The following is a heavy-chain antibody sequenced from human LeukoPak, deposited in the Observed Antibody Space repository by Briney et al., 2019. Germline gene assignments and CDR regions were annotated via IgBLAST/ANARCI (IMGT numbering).Heavy chain of an antibody. CDR3: ARDNDSRDPPHFDY. Sequence: ASVKVSCEASGYTFTSYGISWVRQAPGQGLEWMGGIIPIFGTTNYARKSRGRVTLTADKSTRTAYMELSSLRSEDTAVYYCARDNDSRDPPHFDYWGQGTLVTVSS. J-gene: IGHJ4*02. V-gene: IGHV1-69*06. CDR1: GYTFTSYG. CDR2: IIPIFGTT. D-gene: IGHD3-16*01.